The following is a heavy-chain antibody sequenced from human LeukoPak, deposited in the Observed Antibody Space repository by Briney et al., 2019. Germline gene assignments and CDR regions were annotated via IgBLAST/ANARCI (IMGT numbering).Heavy chain of an antibody. CDR2: IYTSGST. V-gene: IGHV4-61*02. J-gene: IGHJ4*02. CDR1: GGSISSGGYS. CDR3: ARLETTSFDY. D-gene: IGHD4-17*01. Sequence: PSETLSLTCAVSGGSISSGGYSWSWIRQPAGKGLEWIGRIYTSGSTNYNPSLKSRVTMSVDTSKNQFSLKLSSVTAADTAVYYCARLETTSFDYWGQGTLVTVSS.